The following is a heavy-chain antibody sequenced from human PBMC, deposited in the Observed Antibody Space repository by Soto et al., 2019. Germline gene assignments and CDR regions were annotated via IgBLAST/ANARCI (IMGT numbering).Heavy chain of an antibody. CDR1: GLTLSSYW. J-gene: IGHJ4*02. Sequence: GGSLRLSCVASGLTLSSYWMSWVRQAPGKGLEWVANIKQDGSAKYYVDSVKDRFTISRDNTEKSLYLQMDSLRAEDTAVYFCVSDGDTCSGSDCYRPFDYWGQGTLVTVSS. D-gene: IGHD5-12*01. CDR2: IKQDGSAK. CDR3: VSDGDTCSGSDCYRPFDY. V-gene: IGHV3-7*03.